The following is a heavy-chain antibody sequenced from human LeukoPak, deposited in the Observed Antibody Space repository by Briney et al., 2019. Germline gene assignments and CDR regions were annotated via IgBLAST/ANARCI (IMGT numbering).Heavy chain of an antibody. CDR3: AREAPLVRDVVHFDY. J-gene: IGHJ4*02. D-gene: IGHD2-21*01. V-gene: IGHV1-2*02. CDR1: GYTFTGYY. Sequence: ASVKVSCKASGYTFTGYYMHWVRQAPGQGLEWMGWINPNSGGTNYAQKFQGRVTMTRDTSISTAYMELSRLRSDDTAVYYCAREAPLVRDVVHFDYWGQGTLVTVSS. CDR2: INPNSGGT.